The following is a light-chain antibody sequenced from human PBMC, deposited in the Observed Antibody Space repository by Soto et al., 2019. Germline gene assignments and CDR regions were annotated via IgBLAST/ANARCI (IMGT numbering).Light chain of an antibody. V-gene: IGLV1-47*02. Sequence: QSVLTQPPSASGTPGQRVTISCSGSSSNIGSNYVYWYQQLPGTAPKLLIYSNNQRPSGVPDRFSGSKSGTSASLAISGLRSEDEADYYCAAWDDSLSGPRYVFGTGTKVTV. CDR1: SSNIGSNY. CDR2: SNN. J-gene: IGLJ1*01. CDR3: AAWDDSLSGPRYV.